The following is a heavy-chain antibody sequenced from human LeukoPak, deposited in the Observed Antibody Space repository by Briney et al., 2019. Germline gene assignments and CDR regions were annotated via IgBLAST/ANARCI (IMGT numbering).Heavy chain of an antibody. CDR3: ARVSYYYDSSGYYYDGVGFDH. V-gene: IGHV1-2*02. CDR2: INPNSGGT. J-gene: IGHJ4*02. CDR1: GYTFTGYY. Sequence: GASVKVSCKASGYTFTGYYMHWVRQATGQGLEWMGWINPNSGGTNYAQKFQGRVTMTRDTSISTAYMELSRLRSDDTAVYYCARVSYYYDSSGYYYDGVGFDHWGQGTLVTVSS. D-gene: IGHD3-22*01.